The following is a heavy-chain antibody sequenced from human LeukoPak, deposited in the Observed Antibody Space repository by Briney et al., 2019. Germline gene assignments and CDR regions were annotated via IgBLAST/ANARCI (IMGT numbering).Heavy chain of an antibody. Sequence: PGGSLRLSCAASGFTFSSYAMSWVRQAPGKGLEWVSAISGGGGSTYYADSVKGRFTISRDNSKNTLYLQMNSLRAEDTAVYYCAKDSSGYYYIKDLTFDIWGQGTMVTVSS. CDR3: AKDSSGYYYIKDLTFDI. J-gene: IGHJ3*02. CDR2: ISGGGGST. V-gene: IGHV3-23*01. D-gene: IGHD3-22*01. CDR1: GFTFSSYA.